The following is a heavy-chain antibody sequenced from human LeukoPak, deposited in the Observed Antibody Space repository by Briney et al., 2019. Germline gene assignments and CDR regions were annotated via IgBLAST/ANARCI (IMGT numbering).Heavy chain of an antibody. CDR3: ARGYSSGWYDKTLDY. CDR2: IYSGGST. CDR1: GFTVSSNY. V-gene: IGHV3-53*04. J-gene: IGHJ4*02. D-gene: IGHD6-19*01. Sequence: GGSLRLSCVASGFTVSSNYMSWVRQAPGKGLEWVSVIYSGGSTYYADSVKGRFTISRHNSKNTLYLQMNSLRAEDTAVYYCARGYSSGWYDKTLDYWGQGTLVTVSS.